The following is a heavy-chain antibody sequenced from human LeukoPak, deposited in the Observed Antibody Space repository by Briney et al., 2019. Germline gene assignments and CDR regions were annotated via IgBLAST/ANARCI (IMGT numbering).Heavy chain of an antibody. CDR2: IYHSGST. D-gene: IGHD1/OR15-1a*01. J-gene: IGHJ4*02. Sequence: SETLSLTCTVSGYSISSGYYWGWIRQPPGKGLEWIGSIYHSGSTYYNPSLKSRVTISVDTSKNQFSLKLSSVTAADTAVYYCARTYNWNIDYWGQGTLVTVSS. V-gene: IGHV4-38-2*02. CDR1: GYSISSGYY. CDR3: ARTYNWNIDY.